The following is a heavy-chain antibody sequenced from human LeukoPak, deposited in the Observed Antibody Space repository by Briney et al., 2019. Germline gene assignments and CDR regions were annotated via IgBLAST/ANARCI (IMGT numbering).Heavy chain of an antibody. J-gene: IGHJ4*02. V-gene: IGHV3-30*19. CDR1: GFIFSSDD. Sequence: GGSLRLSCAASGFIFSSDDMHWVRQAPGKGLEWVAVISYDGSNKYYADSVKGRFTISRDNSENTLYLQMNSLRAEDTAVYYCARDYFDYWGQGTLVTVSS. CDR2: ISYDGSNK. CDR3: ARDYFDY.